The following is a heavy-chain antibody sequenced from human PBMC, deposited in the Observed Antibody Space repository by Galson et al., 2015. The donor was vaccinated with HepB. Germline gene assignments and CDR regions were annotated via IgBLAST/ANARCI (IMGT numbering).Heavy chain of an antibody. J-gene: IGHJ4*02. CDR1: GFTFSGSA. CDR3: TSLVVPAAPYFDY. V-gene: IGHV3-73*01. D-gene: IGHD2-2*01. CDR2: IRSKANSYAT. Sequence: SLRLSCAASGFTFSGSAMHWVRQASGKGLEWVGRIRSKANSYATAYAASVKGRLTISRDDSKNTAYLQMNSLKTEDTAVYYCTSLVVPAAPYFDYWGQGTLVTVSS.